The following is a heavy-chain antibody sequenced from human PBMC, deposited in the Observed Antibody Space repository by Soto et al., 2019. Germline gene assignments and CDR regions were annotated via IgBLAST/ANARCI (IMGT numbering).Heavy chain of an antibody. J-gene: IGHJ6*02. Sequence: GGSLRLSCAASGFTFSSYWMHWVRQAPGKGLVWVSRINSDGSSTSYADSVKGRFTISRDNAKNTLYLQMNSLRAEDTAVYYCARVVISTSCYTCYYYGMDVWGQGTTVTRLL. CDR2: INSDGSST. CDR1: GFTFSSYW. CDR3: ARVVISTSCYTCYYYGMDV. D-gene: IGHD2-2*02. V-gene: IGHV3-74*01.